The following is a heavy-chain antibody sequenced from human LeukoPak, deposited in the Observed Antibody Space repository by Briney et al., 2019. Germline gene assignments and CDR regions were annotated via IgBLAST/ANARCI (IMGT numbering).Heavy chain of an antibody. D-gene: IGHD2-21*02. Sequence: ASVKVSCKASGYTFTSYDINWVRQATGQGLEWMGWMNPNSGNTGYAQKFQGRVTITRNTSISTAYMELSSLRSEDTAVYYCARGPIVVVTATQLRQDAFDIWGQGTMVTVSS. CDR3: ARGPIVVVTATQLRQDAFDI. CDR2: MNPNSGNT. CDR1: GYTFTSYD. J-gene: IGHJ3*02. V-gene: IGHV1-8*03.